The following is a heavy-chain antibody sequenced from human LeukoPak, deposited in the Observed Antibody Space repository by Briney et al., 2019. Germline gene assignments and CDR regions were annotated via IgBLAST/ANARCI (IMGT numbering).Heavy chain of an antibody. CDR3: ARDEYDYVWGSYRSPPDY. D-gene: IGHD3-16*02. Sequence: GASVKDSYKASGYTFTSYGISWVRQAPGQGLEWMGWISAYNGNTNYAHKLQGRVTMTTDTSTSTAYMERRSLRSADTAVYYCARDEYDYVWGSYRSPPDYWGQGTLVTVSS. V-gene: IGHV1-18*01. CDR1: GYTFTSYG. J-gene: IGHJ4*02. CDR2: ISAYNGNT.